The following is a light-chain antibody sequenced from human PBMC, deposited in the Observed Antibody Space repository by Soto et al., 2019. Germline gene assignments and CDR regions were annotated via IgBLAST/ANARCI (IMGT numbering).Light chain of an antibody. CDR1: QSISSW. Sequence: DIQMTQSPSTLSASVGDRVTITCRASQSISSWLAWYQQKPGKAPNLLIYDASSLESGVPSRFSGSGSGTEFTLTISSLQPDDFATYYCQPYNSYSQLTFGGGTKVEIK. J-gene: IGKJ4*01. CDR3: QPYNSYSQLT. CDR2: DAS. V-gene: IGKV1-5*01.